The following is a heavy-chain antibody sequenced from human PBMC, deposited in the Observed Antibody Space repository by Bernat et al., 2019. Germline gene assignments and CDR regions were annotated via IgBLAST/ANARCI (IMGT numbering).Heavy chain of an antibody. CDR1: GFTFSSYA. V-gene: IGHV3-23*04. Sequence: EVQLVESGGGLVQPGGSLRLSCAASGFTFSSYAMSWVRQAPGKGLQWVSVSSGSGGSTYYADSVKSRFTISRDNSKNTLYLQMNSLRAEDTAVYYCAKSLVFSSTSCYRRDAFDIWGQGTMVTVSS. J-gene: IGHJ3*02. CDR3: AKSLVFSSTSCYRRDAFDI. D-gene: IGHD2-2*01. CDR2: SSGSGGST.